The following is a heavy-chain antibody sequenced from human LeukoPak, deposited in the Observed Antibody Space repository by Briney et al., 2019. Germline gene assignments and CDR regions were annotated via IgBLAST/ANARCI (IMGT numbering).Heavy chain of an antibody. CDR1: GYTLTGYY. CDR2: ITPNSGGT. D-gene: IGHD3-9*01. V-gene: IGHV1-2*02. Sequence: ASVKVSRKASGYTLTGYYTHRGRHAPGQVIGWMVCITPNSGGTNYTQNFQGTVTMPRSTSISTAYMELSRLRSDDTAVYYCAILPSFDSYWGQGTLVTVSS. J-gene: IGHJ1*01. CDR3: AILPSFDSY.